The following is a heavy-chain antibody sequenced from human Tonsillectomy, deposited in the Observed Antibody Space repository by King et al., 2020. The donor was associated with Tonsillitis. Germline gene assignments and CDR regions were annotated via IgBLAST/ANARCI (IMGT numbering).Heavy chain of an antibody. J-gene: IGHJ4*02. Sequence: VQLQESGPGLVKPSQTLSLTCTVSGGSISSGGYYWNSMRQHPGKGLEWIGCIYSSGSAIYDPSLKSRLTMSIDTSKIQFSLRLSSVTAADTAIYYCARRYYDSSGSYFRFFDYWGQGTLVTVSS. CDR2: IYSSGSA. V-gene: IGHV4-31*03. CDR1: GGSISSGGYY. CDR3: ARRYYDSSGSYFRFFDY. D-gene: IGHD3-22*01.